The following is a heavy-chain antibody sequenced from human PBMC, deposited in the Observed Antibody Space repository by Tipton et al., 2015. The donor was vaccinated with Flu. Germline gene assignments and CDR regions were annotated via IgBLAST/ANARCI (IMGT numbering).Heavy chain of an antibody. V-gene: IGHV3-7*03. CDR2: INQNGSVK. CDR3: AKTNSGTYGAFDV. Sequence: GSLRLSCAASEFTFSSYWMHWVRQAPGKGLEWVANINQNGSVKYYVDSVKGRFTISRDNPKNSLYLQMNSLRPEDTALYYCAKTNSGTYGAFDVWGQGTMVTVSS. J-gene: IGHJ3*01. D-gene: IGHD1-26*01. CDR1: EFTFSSYW.